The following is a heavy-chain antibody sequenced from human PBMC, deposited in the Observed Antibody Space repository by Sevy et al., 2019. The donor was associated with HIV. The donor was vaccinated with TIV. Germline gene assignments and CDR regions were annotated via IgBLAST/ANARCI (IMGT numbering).Heavy chain of an antibody. Sequence: GGSPRLSCSASGFTFGDYAMSWVRQAPGKGLEWVGFIRSKVYGGTAEHAASVKDRFTISRDDSKSIAYLQMNSLKTEDTAVYYCSRVDSDYDGFDYWGQGTLVTVSS. J-gene: IGHJ4*02. D-gene: IGHD5-12*01. CDR2: IRSKVYGGTA. V-gene: IGHV3-49*04. CDR1: GFTFGDYA. CDR3: SRVDSDYDGFDY.